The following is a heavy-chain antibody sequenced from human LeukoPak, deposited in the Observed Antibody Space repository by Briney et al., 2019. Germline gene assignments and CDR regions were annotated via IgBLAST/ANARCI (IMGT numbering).Heavy chain of an antibody. CDR1: GGSISSSSYY. D-gene: IGHD6-13*01. CDR2: IYYSGST. Sequence: SEALSLTCTVSGGSISSSSYYWGWIRQPPGKGLEWIGSIYYSGSTYYNPSLKSRVTISVDTSKNQFSLKLSSVTAADTAVYYCARGVSSSFYLSGTEPKGQFDYWGQGTLVTVSS. V-gene: IGHV4-39*07. J-gene: IGHJ4*02. CDR3: ARGVSSSFYLSGTEPKGQFDY.